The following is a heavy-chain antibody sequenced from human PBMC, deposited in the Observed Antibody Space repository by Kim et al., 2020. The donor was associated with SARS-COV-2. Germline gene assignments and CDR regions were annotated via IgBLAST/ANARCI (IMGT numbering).Heavy chain of an antibody. D-gene: IGHD3-16*01. CDR3: ARDFDPAASPRSPLGESPSAPFDY. CDR2: ISAYDGNT. CDR1: SFPFTIYG. V-gene: IGHV1-18*01. Sequence: ASVKVSCKTSSFPFTIYGISWVRQAPGQGLEWMGWISAYDGNTNYAQKFQGRVTMTTDTSTNTAYMELRSLRSDDTALYYCARDFDPAASPRSPLGESPSAPFDYWGQGTLVTVSS. J-gene: IGHJ4*02.